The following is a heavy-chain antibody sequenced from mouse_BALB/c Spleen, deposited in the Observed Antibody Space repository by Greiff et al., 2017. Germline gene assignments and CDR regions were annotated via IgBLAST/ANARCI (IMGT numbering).Heavy chain of an antibody. CDR2: ISYSGST. J-gene: IGHJ4*01. CDR3: ARGGNYEGAMDY. V-gene: IGHV3-2*02. CDR1: GYSITSDYA. D-gene: IGHD2-1*01. Sequence: LMESGPGLVKPSQSLSLTCTVTGYSITSDYAWNWIRQFPGNELEWMGYISYSGSTSYNPSLKSRISITRDTSKNQFFLQLNSVTTEDTATYYCARGGNYEGAMDYGGQGTSVTVSS.